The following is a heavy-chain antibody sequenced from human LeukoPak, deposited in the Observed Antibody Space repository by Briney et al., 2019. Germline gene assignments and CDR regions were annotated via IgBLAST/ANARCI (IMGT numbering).Heavy chain of an antibody. CDR1: GFTFSSYW. D-gene: IGHD3-9*01. Sequence: PGGSLRLSCAASGFTFSSYWMHWVRQAPGKGLVWVSRINSDGSSTSYADSVKGRFTISRDNAKNTLYLQMNSLRAEDTAVYYCAREGGEGRYFDWLFAVTENYFDYWGQGTLVTVSS. J-gene: IGHJ4*02. V-gene: IGHV3-74*01. CDR2: INSDGSST. CDR3: AREGGEGRYFDWLFAVTENYFDY.